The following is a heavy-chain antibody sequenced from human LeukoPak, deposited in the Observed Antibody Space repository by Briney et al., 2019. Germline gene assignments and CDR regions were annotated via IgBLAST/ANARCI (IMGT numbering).Heavy chain of an antibody. CDR2: IYYSGST. V-gene: IGHV4-39*07. Sequence: SETLSLTCTVSGGSISSSSYYWGWIRQPPGKGLEWIGSIYYSGSTYYNPSLKSRVTISVDTSKNQFSLKLSSVTAADTAVYYCARDSSSSWYGGMDVWGQGTTATVSS. D-gene: IGHD6-13*01. J-gene: IGHJ6*02. CDR3: ARDSSSSWYGGMDV. CDR1: GGSISSSSYY.